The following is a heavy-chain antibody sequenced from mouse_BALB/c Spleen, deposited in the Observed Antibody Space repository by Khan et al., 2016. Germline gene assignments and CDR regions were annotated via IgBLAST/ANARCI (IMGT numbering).Heavy chain of an antibody. CDR3: ARSGYGSSYAMDY. J-gene: IGHJ4*01. D-gene: IGHD1-1*01. V-gene: IGHV1-39*01. CDR1: GYSFTGYN. CDR2: IDPYYGGI. Sequence: EVQLKQSGPELEKPGASVKISCTASGYSFTGYNMNWVKQSNGKSLEWIGNIDPYYGGISYNPKLTGKATLTVDKSYSTAYMQLKSLTSEDSSVYYCARSGYGSSYAMDYWGQGTSVTVSS.